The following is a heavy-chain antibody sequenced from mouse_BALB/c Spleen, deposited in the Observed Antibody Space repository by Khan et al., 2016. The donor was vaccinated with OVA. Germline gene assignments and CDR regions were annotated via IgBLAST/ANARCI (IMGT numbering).Heavy chain of an antibody. J-gene: IGHJ2*01. Sequence: VQLQQSSPELVKPGASVKMSCKASGYTFTSYVMHWVKQKPGPGLEWVGYIYPFNDVTKYNEKFTGKATLTSDNSSRTAYMELSSLTSEDSAVYFCAKNYSSDVYFDYWGQGTTLTVSS. V-gene: IGHV1S136*01. CDR2: IYPFNDVT. CDR1: GYTFTSYV. CDR3: AKNYSSDVYFDY. D-gene: IGHD2-12*01.